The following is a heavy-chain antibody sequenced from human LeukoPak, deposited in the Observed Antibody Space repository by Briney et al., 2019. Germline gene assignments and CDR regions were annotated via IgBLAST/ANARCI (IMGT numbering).Heavy chain of an antibody. V-gene: IGHV1-8*01. CDR1: GYTFTSYD. CDR3: ARGRIQLWLLYPTQGYYYYYMDV. J-gene: IGHJ6*03. D-gene: IGHD5-18*01. Sequence: ASVKVSCKASGYTFTSYDINWVRQATGQGLEWMGWMNPISGYTGFAQKFQGRVTMTGNTSISTAYMELSSLRSEDAAVYYCARGRIQLWLLYPTQGYYYYYMDVWGKGTTVTVSS. CDR2: MNPISGYT.